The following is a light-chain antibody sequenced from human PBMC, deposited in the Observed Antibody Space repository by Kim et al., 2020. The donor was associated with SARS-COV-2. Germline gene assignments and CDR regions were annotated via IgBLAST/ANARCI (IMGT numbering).Light chain of an antibody. V-gene: IGLV1-44*01. J-gene: IGLJ2*01. CDR2: SNN. CDR1: NSNIGSNT. CDR3: AAWDDSLSGVV. Sequence: ELTQPPSASGTPGQRVTISCSGSNSNIGSNTVNWYQQLPGTAPKLLIYSNNQWPSGVPDRFSGSKSGTSASLAISGLQSEDEADYYCAAWDDSLSGVVFGGGTKVTVL.